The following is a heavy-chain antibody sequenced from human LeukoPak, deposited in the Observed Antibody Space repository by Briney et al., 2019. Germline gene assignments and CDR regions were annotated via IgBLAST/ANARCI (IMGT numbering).Heavy chain of an antibody. CDR1: GFTFSSSD. D-gene: IGHD6-19*01. V-gene: IGHV3-30*18. Sequence: GRSLRLSCAASGFTFSSSDMHWVRQAPGKGLEWVAVISYGGSNKYYADSVEGRFTISRDNSKNTLYLQMNSLRADDTAVYYCAKSHPSGWYAYDYWGQGTLVTVSS. J-gene: IGHJ4*02. CDR2: ISYGGSNK. CDR3: AKSHPSGWYAYDY.